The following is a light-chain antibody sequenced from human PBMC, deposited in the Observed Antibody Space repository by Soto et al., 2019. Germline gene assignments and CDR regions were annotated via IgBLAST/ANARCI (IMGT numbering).Light chain of an antibody. CDR3: QSYDSSNLWV. CDR1: SGSIASNY. CDR2: EDN. Sequence: NFMLTQPHSVSESPGKTVTISCTRSSGSIASNYVQWYQQRPGSAPTTVIYEDNQRPSGVPARFSGSIDSSSNSASLTISGLKTEDEADYYSQSYDSSNLWVFGGGTKLTVL. V-gene: IGLV6-57*03. J-gene: IGLJ3*02.